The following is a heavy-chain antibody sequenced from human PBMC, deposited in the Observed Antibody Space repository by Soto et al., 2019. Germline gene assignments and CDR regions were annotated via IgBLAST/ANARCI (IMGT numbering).Heavy chain of an antibody. CDR2: ISANGANT. J-gene: IGHJ4*02. Sequence: GGSLRLSCAASGFTFSNYAMTWVRQAPGKGLEWVSDISANGANTYYADSVKGRFAISRDNSKNTLYLQIDSLRAEDTAVYYCAKEHGALIGYHFDYWGQGTLVTV. D-gene: IGHD5-12*01. V-gene: IGHV3-23*01. CDR3: AKEHGALIGYHFDY. CDR1: GFTFSNYA.